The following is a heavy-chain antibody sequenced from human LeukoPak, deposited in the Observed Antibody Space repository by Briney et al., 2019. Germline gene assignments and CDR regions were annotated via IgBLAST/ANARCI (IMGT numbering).Heavy chain of an antibody. V-gene: IGHV4-4*07. CDR2: LNTGGST. Sequence: SETLSLTCTLSGGSISSYYWSWIRQPAGKGLEYIGRLNTGGSTNYNPPLKGRVTMSLDTSKNEFSLKMNSVTAADTAVYYCARRGGYSYGYNRTPQRKYNWFDPWGQGTLVTVSS. CDR3: ARRGGYSYGYNRTPQRKYNWFDP. CDR1: GGSISSYY. J-gene: IGHJ5*02. D-gene: IGHD5-18*01.